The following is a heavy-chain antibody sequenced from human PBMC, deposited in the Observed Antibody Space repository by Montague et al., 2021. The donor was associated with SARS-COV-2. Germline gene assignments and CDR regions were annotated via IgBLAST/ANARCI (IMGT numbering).Heavy chain of an antibody. Sequence: SETLSLTCTVSGASISSSTYYWGWIRQPPGKGLQWIGSSYYSGSTYYNPSLKSRATISVDTSKNQISLRMSSVTAADTAVYYCARDGEPYYCGFQKSTWYCDYWGQGTLVTVSS. CDR2: SYYSGST. D-gene: IGHD4-23*01. CDR3: ARDGEPYYCGFQKSTWYCDY. CDR1: GASISSSTYY. V-gene: IGHV4-39*07. J-gene: IGHJ4*02.